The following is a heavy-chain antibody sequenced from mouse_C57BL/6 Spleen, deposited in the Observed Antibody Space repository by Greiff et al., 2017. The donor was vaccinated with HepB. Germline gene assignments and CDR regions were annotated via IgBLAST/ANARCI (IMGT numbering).Heavy chain of an antibody. J-gene: IGHJ2*01. Sequence: QVQLKESGPGLVQPSQSLSITCTVSGFSLTSYGVHWVRQSPGKGLEWLGVIWSGGSTDYNAAFISRRSISKDNSKSQVFFKMNSLQADDTAIYYCARYSVGRMDYWGQGTTLTVSS. CDR1: GFSLTSYG. CDR3: ARYSVGRMDY. V-gene: IGHV2-2*01. CDR2: IWSGGST. D-gene: IGHD2-12*01.